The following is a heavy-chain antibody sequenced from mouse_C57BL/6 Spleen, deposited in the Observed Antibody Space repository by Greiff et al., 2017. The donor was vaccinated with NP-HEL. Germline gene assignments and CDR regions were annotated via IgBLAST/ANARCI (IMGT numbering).Heavy chain of an antibody. CDR1: GYTFTSYW. Sequence: QVHVKQPGAELVKPGASVKLSCKASGYTFTSYWMHWVKQRPGRGLEWIGRIDPNSGGTKYNEKFKSKATLTVDKPSSTAYMQLSSLTSEDSAVYYCAREDGYYFYYAMDYWGQGTSVTVSS. J-gene: IGHJ4*01. CDR2: IDPNSGGT. CDR3: AREDGYYFYYAMDY. V-gene: IGHV1-72*01. D-gene: IGHD2-3*01.